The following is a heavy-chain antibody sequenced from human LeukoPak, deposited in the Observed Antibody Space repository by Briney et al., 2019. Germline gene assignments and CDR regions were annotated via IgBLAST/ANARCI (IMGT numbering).Heavy chain of an antibody. CDR2: ISGSGGST. V-gene: IGHV3-23*01. D-gene: IGHD5-24*01. Sequence: PGGSLRLSCAASGFTFSNHGMNWVRQAPGKGLEWVSAISGSGGSTYYADSVKGRFTISRDNSKNTLYLQMNSLRAEDTAVYYCVKSGYNRFDYWGQGALVTVSS. CDR1: GFTFSNHG. CDR3: VKSGYNRFDY. J-gene: IGHJ4*02.